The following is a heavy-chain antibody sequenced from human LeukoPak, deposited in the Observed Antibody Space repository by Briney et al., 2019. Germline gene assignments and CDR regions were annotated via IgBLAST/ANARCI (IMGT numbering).Heavy chain of an antibody. CDR2: IRYDGSNK. CDR1: GFTFSSYA. V-gene: IGHV3-30*02. CDR3: GSCVDIVATALGY. J-gene: IGHJ4*02. Sequence: GGSLRLSCAASGFTFSSYAMHWVRQAPGKGLEWVAFIRYDGSNKYYADSVKGRFTISRDNSKNTLYLQMNSLRAEDTAVYYCGSCVDIVATALGYWGPGTLVTVSS. D-gene: IGHD5-12*01.